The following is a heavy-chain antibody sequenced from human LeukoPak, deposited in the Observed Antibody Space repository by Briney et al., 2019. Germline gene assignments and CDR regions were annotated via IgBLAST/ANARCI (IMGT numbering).Heavy chain of an antibody. Sequence: GGSLRLSCAASGFTFSSYAMHWVRKAPGKGLEWVAVMSFDGSNKYYADSVKGRFTISRDNSKNTLYLQMNSLRAEDTAVYYCAKGYDSSGYYNNWFDPWGQGTLVTVSS. J-gene: IGHJ5*02. D-gene: IGHD3-22*01. CDR3: AKGYDSSGYYNNWFDP. CDR1: GFTFSSYA. CDR2: MSFDGSNK. V-gene: IGHV3-30*04.